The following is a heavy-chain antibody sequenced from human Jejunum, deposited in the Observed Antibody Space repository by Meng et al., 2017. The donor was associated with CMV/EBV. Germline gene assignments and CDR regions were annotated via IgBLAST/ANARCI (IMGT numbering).Heavy chain of an antibody. CDR2: INPNSGDT. J-gene: IGHJ4*02. D-gene: IGHD3-3*01. CDR1: TDHN. CDR3: ARQPDEDFWKDYIYYFDY. Sequence: TDHNIYWVRQAPGQGLEWMGWINPNSGDTNYAQRFQGRVTVTRDTSISTVYMEVSRLTSDDTAVYYCARQPDEDFWKDYIYYFDYWGQGTQVTVSS. V-gene: IGHV1-2*02.